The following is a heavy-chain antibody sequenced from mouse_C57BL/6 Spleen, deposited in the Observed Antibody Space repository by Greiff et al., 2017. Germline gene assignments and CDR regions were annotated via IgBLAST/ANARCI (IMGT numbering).Heavy chain of an antibody. Sequence: EVQLQQSGAELVRPGASVKLSCTASGFNIKDDYMHWVKQRPEQGLEWIGWIDPENGDTEYASKIQGKATITADTSSNTAYLQLSSLTSEDTAVYYCTTPYYGFADWGQGTLVTVSA. CDR2: IDPENGDT. CDR1: GFNIKDDY. D-gene: IGHD2-10*01. CDR3: TTPYYGFAD. V-gene: IGHV14-4*01. J-gene: IGHJ3*01.